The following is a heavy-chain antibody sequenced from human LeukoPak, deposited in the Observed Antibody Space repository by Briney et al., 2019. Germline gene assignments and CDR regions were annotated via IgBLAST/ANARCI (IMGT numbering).Heavy chain of an antibody. V-gene: IGHV3-23*01. CDR3: ATGYCSSTSCYTYYYYYGMDV. CDR2: ISGSGGST. D-gene: IGHD2-2*02. J-gene: IGHJ6*02. Sequence: PGGSLRLSCAAPGFTFSSYAMSWVRQAPGKGLEWVSAISGSGGSTYYADSVKGRFTISRDNSKNTLYLQMNSLRAEDTAVYYCATGYCSSTSCYTYYYYYGMDVWGQGTTVTVSS. CDR1: GFTFSSYA.